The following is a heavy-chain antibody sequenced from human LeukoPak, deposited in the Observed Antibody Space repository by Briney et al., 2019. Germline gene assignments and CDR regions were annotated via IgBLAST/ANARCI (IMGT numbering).Heavy chain of an antibody. CDR2: IFYSGIT. CDR3: AGTNPGELKYYFDY. V-gene: IGHV4-59*01. Sequence: SETLSLTCTVSGDSITSYFWSWIRQPPGKGLEWVGYIFYSGITNYNPSLKSRVTISVDTSKNQFSLKLSSVTAADTAVYYCAGTNPGELKYYFDYWGQGTLVTVPS. CDR1: GDSITSYF. J-gene: IGHJ4*02. D-gene: IGHD1-7*01.